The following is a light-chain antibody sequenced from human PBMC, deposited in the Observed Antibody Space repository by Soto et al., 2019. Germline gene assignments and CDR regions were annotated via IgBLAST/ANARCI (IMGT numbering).Light chain of an antibody. CDR3: QQGSSNRWT. CDR2: AAS. CDR1: QNIENY. V-gene: IGKV1-39*01. J-gene: IGKJ1*01. Sequence: DIQMTQAPTSLSASIGDRVTITCRASQNIENYLNWYQQKPGRAPKLLIYAASSLYSGVPSRFSGSGSGTVFTLTISSLQPEDFATYYCQQGSSNRWTFGQGTKV.